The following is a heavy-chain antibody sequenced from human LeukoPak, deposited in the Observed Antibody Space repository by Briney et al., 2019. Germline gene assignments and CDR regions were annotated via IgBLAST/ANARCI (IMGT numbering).Heavy chain of an antibody. CDR1: GGSISSYY. CDR3: ARGSTDFWSGYAPDY. J-gene: IGHJ4*02. V-gene: IGHV4-59*01. D-gene: IGHD3-3*01. Sequence: SETLSLTCTVSGGSISSYYWSWIRQPPGKGLEWIGYIYYSGSTNYNPSLKSRVTISVDTSKNQFSLKLSSVTAADTAVYYCARGSTDFWSGYAPDYWGQGTLVTVSS. CDR2: IYYSGST.